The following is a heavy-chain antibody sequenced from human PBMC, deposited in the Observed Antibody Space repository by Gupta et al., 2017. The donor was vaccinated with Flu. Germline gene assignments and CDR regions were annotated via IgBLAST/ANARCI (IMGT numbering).Heavy chain of an antibody. CDR3: AKGEGGNSGGEYFQH. CDR1: GFTFSRYG. CDR2: ISYDGSNK. V-gene: IGHV3-30*18. Sequence: QVQLVESGGGVVQPGRSLRLSCAASGFTFSRYGMPWVRQAPGKGLEWLAVISYDGSNKYYADSVKGRFTISRDNSKNTLYLQMNSLRAEDTAVYYCAKGEGGNSGGEYFQHWGQGTLVTVSS. J-gene: IGHJ1*01. D-gene: IGHD2-21*02.